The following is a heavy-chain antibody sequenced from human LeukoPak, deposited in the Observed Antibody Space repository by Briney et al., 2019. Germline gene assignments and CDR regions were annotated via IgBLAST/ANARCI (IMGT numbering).Heavy chain of an antibody. J-gene: IGHJ4*02. CDR2: IHNDGITE. D-gene: IGHD1-26*01. Sequence: GGSLRLSCAASGFTLSSFGMHWVRQTPGKGLEWLTFIHNDGITEYYADSVKGRFTISRDNSKNTVYLQMNSLRVEDTAVYYCAKDDPTGRYLWGQGTLVPVSS. CDR3: AKDDPTGRYL. V-gene: IGHV3-30*02. CDR1: GFTLSSFG.